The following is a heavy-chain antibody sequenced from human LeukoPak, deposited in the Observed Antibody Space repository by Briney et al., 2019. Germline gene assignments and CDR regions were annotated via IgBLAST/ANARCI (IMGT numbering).Heavy chain of an antibody. D-gene: IGHD3-22*01. V-gene: IGHV1-46*01. J-gene: IGHJ3*02. CDR2: ISSSVGST. CDR3: VRNRYYDSRGSRPGGDFDI. Sequence: ASVKVSCKASGYTFISYYMHWVRQAPGQGLEWMGMISSSVGSTSYAQKFQGRVSMTRDMSTSTVYMELSSLRSEDTAVYYCVRNRYYDSRGSRPGGDFDIWGQGTKVTVSS. CDR1: GYTFISYY.